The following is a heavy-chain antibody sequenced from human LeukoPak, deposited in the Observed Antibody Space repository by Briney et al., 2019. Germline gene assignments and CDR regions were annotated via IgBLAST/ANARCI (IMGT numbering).Heavy chain of an antibody. Sequence: SETLSLTCSVSGGSISSGSYYWAWIRQPPGKGLEWIGSIYYSGSTYYNPSLKSRVTISVDTSKNQFSLKLSSVTAADTAVYYCARDNSDTAMVVDYWGQGTLVTVSS. CDR3: ARDNSDTAMVVDY. V-gene: IGHV4-39*07. CDR1: GGSISSGSYY. J-gene: IGHJ4*02. D-gene: IGHD5-18*01. CDR2: IYYSGST.